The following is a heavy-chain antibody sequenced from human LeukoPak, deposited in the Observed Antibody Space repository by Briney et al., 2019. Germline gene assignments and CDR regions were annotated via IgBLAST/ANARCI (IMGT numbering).Heavy chain of an antibody. J-gene: IGHJ4*02. Sequence: GGSLRLSCAASGFTVSTNYMSWVRQAPGKGLEWVSLIYSGGGTYYADSAKGRFTISRDNSKNTLSLQMNSLRVDDTAVYYCARGFRSVTTWGYFDYWGQGALVTVSS. CDR2: IYSGGGT. CDR1: GFTVSTNY. CDR3: ARGFRSVTTWGYFDY. V-gene: IGHV3-66*01. D-gene: IGHD4-17*01.